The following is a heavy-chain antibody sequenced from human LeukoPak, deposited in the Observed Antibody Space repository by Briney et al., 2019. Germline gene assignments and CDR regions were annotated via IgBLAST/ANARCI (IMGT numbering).Heavy chain of an antibody. CDR2: IWYDGTNK. Sequence: PGGSLRLSRAASGFTFSSYAMHWVRQAPGKGLEWVAVIWYDGTNKYYADSVKGRFTISRDSSKNTLYLQMNSLRAEDTAVYYCARGAYYYEDWGQGTLVTVSS. J-gene: IGHJ4*02. D-gene: IGHD3-22*01. CDR3: ARGAYYYED. CDR1: GFTFSSYA. V-gene: IGHV3-33*01.